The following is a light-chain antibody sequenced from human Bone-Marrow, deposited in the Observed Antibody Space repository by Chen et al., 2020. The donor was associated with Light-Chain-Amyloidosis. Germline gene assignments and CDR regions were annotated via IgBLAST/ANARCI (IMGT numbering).Light chain of an antibody. CDR1: NIGSTS. Sequence: SYVLTQPSSASVAPGQTATIACGGNNIGSTSVHWYQQTPGQAPILVVYDDSDRPSGIPERLSGSNSGNTATLTISRVEAGDEADYYCQVWDRSSDRPVFGGGTKLTVL. CDR3: QVWDRSSDRPV. CDR2: DDS. J-gene: IGLJ3*02. V-gene: IGLV3-21*02.